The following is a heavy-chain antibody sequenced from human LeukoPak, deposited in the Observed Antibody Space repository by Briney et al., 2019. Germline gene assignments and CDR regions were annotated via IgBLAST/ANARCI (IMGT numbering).Heavy chain of an antibody. J-gene: IGHJ4*02. Sequence: ASVKVSCKASGYTFTGYYMHWVRQAPGQGLEWMGWINPNSGGTNYAQKFQGRVTMTRDTSISTAYMELSRLRSDDTAVYYCARVMTTVTSTSFDYWGQGTLVTVSS. CDR1: GYTFTGYY. D-gene: IGHD4-11*01. CDR3: ARVMTTVTSTSFDY. V-gene: IGHV1-2*02. CDR2: INPNSGGT.